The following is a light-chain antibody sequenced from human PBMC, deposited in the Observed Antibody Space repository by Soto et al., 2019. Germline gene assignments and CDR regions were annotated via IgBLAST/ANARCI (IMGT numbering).Light chain of an antibody. CDR2: GAS. J-gene: IGKJ4*01. V-gene: IGKV3-20*01. CDR1: QSVNRNY. Sequence: EIVLTQSPDTLSLSPGDRATLSCRASQSVNRNYLGWYQQKPGQPPRLLINGASNRATGIPDRFLASGSGTDLTLIISRRESEDFAVYFCQQFGDSPPLTFGGGTKVEI. CDR3: QQFGDSPPLT.